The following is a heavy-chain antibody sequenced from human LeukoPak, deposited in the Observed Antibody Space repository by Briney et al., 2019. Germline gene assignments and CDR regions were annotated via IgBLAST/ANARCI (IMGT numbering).Heavy chain of an antibody. D-gene: IGHD1-26*01. V-gene: IGHV4-4*07. CDR1: GGSLSNTY. Sequence: SETLSLTCTVSGGSLSNTYWNWIRKPAGKGLEWIGRISTSGSTNYNPSLKSRLTMSVDTSKNQFSLKLTSVTAADTAVYYCARASYSGSFHYFDYWGQGTLVTVSS. CDR2: ISTSGST. CDR3: ARASYSGSFHYFDY. J-gene: IGHJ4*02.